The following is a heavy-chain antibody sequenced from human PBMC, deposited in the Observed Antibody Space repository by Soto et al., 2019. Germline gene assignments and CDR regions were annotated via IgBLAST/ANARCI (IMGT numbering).Heavy chain of an antibody. CDR2: IYYSGST. CDR1: GGSISSYY. J-gene: IGHJ6*02. D-gene: IGHD3-22*01. V-gene: IGHV4-59*01. CDR3: ARDRYYYDSSGYYYYYGMDV. Sequence: SETLSLTCTVSGGSISSYYWSWIRQPPGKGLEWIGYIYYSGSTNYNPSLKSRVTISVDTSKNQFSLKLSSVTAADTAVYYCARDRYYYDSSGYYYYYGMDVWGQGTTV.